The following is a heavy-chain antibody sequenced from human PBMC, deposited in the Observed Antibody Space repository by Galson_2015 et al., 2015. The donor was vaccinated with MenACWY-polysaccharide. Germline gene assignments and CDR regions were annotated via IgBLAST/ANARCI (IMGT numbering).Heavy chain of an antibody. D-gene: IGHD6-13*01. CDR3: AKGLRGPAAGTDYFDY. J-gene: IGHJ4*02. CDR2: ITVSGDNT. Sequence: SLRLSCAASGFTVSSNYMSWVRQAPGKGLEWVSAITVSGDNTYYADSVKGRFAISRDNSKNTLSLQMDSLRTEDTAVYYCAKGLRGPAAGTDYFDYWGQGTLVTVSS. V-gene: IGHV3-23*01. CDR1: GFTVSSNY.